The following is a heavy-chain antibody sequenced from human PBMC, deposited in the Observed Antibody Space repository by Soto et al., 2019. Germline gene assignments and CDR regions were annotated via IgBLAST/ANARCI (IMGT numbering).Heavy chain of an antibody. D-gene: IGHD1-26*01. CDR2: VYYSGTT. Sequence: KPSETLSLTCAVSGYSISSGYYWGWIRQPPGKGLEWIGYVYYSGTTYSHPSLNSRVSISVDTSENQFSLRLTSVTAADTAVYYCVTVNLVGAAYYFDYWGPGTLVTVSS. V-gene: IGHV4-38-2*01. CDR1: GYSISSGYY. J-gene: IGHJ4*02. CDR3: VTVNLVGAAYYFDY.